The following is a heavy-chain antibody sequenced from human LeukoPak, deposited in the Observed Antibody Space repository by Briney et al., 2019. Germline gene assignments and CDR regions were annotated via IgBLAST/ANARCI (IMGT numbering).Heavy chain of an antibody. CDR1: GGSFSGYC. Sequence: SETLSLTCAVYGGSFSGYCWSWIRQPPGKGLEWIGEINHSGSTNYNPSLKSRVTISVDTSKNQFSLKLSSVTAADTAVYYCARIPYCTNGVCYPRAFDIWGQGTMVTVSS. V-gene: IGHV4-34*01. CDR2: INHSGST. J-gene: IGHJ3*02. CDR3: ARIPYCTNGVCYPRAFDI. D-gene: IGHD2-8*01.